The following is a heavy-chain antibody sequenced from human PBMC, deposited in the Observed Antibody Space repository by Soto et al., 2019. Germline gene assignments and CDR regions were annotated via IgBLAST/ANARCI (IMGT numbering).Heavy chain of an antibody. D-gene: IGHD3-10*01. V-gene: IGHV4-59*11. CDR2: IYDSGST. CDR3: ARVRGSGSYWGTFFDY. J-gene: IGHJ4*02. Sequence: SETLSLTCSVSGDSLKNHYWAWIRHSPGKGLEWIGNIYDSGSTNYSPALKSRVTISVDRSKNQFSLKLSSVTAADTAVYYCARVRGSGSYWGTFFDYWGQGTLVTVSS. CDR1: GDSLKNHY.